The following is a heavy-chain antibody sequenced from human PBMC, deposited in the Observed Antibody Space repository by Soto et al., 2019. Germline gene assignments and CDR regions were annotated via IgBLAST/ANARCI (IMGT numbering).Heavy chain of an antibody. CDR2: ISAYNGST. Sequence: ASVKVSCKASGYTFTSYGISWVRQAPGQGLEWMGWISAYNGSTNYAQKLQGRVTMTTDTSTSTAYMELRSLRSDDTAVYYCARDVDTAMVAPTYYYYGMDVWGQGTTVTVSS. V-gene: IGHV1-18*01. J-gene: IGHJ6*02. CDR3: ARDVDTAMVAPTYYYYGMDV. CDR1: GYTFTSYG. D-gene: IGHD5-18*01.